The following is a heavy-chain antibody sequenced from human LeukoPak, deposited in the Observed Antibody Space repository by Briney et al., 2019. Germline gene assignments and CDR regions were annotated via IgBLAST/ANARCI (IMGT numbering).Heavy chain of an antibody. CDR3: ARSGGNFYSSTWYGH. Sequence: GESLKISCKGSGYSFTSYWIAWVRQMPGKGLEWMGIIYHGDSDTRYSPSFQGQVTISADKSISTAYLQWSSLKASDTAMYYCARSGGNFYSSTWYGHWGQGTLVTVSS. V-gene: IGHV5-51*01. J-gene: IGHJ1*01. CDR1: GYSFTSYW. CDR2: IYHGDSDT. D-gene: IGHD6-13*01.